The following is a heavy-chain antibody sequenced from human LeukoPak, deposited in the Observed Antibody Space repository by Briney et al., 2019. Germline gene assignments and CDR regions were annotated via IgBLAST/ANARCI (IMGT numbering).Heavy chain of an antibody. CDR1: GYRFTTYW. CDR2: FVPGDSDT. J-gene: IGHJ3*02. CDR3: ALGAVRGLHAFDI. Sequence: GESLKISCKGPGYRFTTYWIGGVRQMPGRGREWMGIFVPGDSDTRYSPPFQGQVTISADKSVTTAYLQCSSLTASNTALYYCALGAVRGLHAFDIWGQGTMVTVSS. D-gene: IGHD3-10*01. V-gene: IGHV5-51*01.